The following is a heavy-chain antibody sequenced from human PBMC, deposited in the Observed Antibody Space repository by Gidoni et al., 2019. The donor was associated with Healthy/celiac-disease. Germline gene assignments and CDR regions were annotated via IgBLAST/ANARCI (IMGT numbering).Heavy chain of an antibody. D-gene: IGHD4-17*01. V-gene: IGHV3-7*01. J-gene: IGHJ6*02. CDR3: ARDSYGDYVDVVSYGMDV. CDR2: IKQDGSEK. Sequence: EVQLVESGGGLVQPGGSLRLSCAASGFTFSTSCMSWVRQAPGKGLEWVANIKQDGSEKYYVDSVKGRFTISRDNAKNSLYLQMNSLRAEDTAVYYCARDSYGDYVDVVSYGMDVWGQGTTVTVSS. CDR1: GFTFSTSC.